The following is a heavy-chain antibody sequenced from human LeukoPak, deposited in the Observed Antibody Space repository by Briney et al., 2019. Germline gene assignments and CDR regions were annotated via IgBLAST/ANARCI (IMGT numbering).Heavy chain of an antibody. CDR3: ARDLAVAGRFDY. V-gene: IGHV1-18*01. D-gene: IGHD6-19*01. CDR1: GYTFTSYA. CDR2: ISAYNGNT. J-gene: IGHJ4*02. Sequence: ASVKVSLKASGYTFTSYAMNWVRQAPGQGLEWMGWISAYNGNTNYAQKLQGRVTMTTDTSTSTAYMELRSLRSDDTAVYYCARDLAVAGRFDYWGQGTLVTVSS.